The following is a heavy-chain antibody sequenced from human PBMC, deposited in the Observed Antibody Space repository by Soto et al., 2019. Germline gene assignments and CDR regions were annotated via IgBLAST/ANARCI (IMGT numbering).Heavy chain of an antibody. D-gene: IGHD4-4*01. J-gene: IGHJ4*03. Sequence: PWWSMRLSCAACGFSFRDYAMSWVRQAAGRGLEWVATISANGGGTYYADSVKGRFTISRDNSENTLNLQMRSLSTEDTAVYYCAKDEDVYTGHRFDFWGQGTMVTVSS. CDR1: GFSFRDYA. CDR2: ISANGGGT. V-gene: IGHV3-23*01. CDR3: AKDEDVYTGHRFDF.